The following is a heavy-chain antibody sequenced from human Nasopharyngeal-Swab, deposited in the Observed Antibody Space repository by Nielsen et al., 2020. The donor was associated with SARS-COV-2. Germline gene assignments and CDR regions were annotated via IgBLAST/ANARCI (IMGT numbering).Heavy chain of an antibody. J-gene: IGHJ4*02. D-gene: IGHD6-13*01. CDR2: IIPILGMA. V-gene: IGHV1-69*04. CDR1: GCTFSSYA. Sequence: SVKVSCKASGCTFSSYAISWVRQAPGQGLEWMGRIIPILGMANYAQKFQGRVTITADKSTSTAYMELSSLRSEDTAVYYCAGGSAAVNWGQGTLVTVSS. CDR3: AGGSAAVN.